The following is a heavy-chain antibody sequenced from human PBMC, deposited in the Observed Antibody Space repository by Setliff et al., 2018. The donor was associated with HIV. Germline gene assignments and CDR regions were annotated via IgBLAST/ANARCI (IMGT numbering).Heavy chain of an antibody. CDR2: IYYSGST. V-gene: IGHV4-59*08. CDR1: GVSISSYY. Sequence: PSETLSLTCTVSGVSISSYYRSWIRQPPGKGLEWIGYIYYSGSTNYNPSLKSRVTISVDTSKNQFSLKLSSVTAADTAVYYCARGSGGYYYDSSGYLDYWGQGTLVTVSS. CDR3: ARGSGGYYYDSSGYLDY. J-gene: IGHJ4*02. D-gene: IGHD3-22*01.